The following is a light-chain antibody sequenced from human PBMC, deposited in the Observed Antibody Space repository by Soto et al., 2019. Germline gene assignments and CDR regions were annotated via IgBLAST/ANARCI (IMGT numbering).Light chain of an antibody. CDR1: QTITSNF. CDR3: QQFGSSLPIT. Sequence: EIVLTQSPGTLSLSPGERATLSCRASQTITSNFLAWYQLKPAQAPRLLIYGASSRATGIPDRFTDSGSGTDFTLTITRLEPEDFAVYYCQQFGSSLPITFGQGTRLEIK. J-gene: IGKJ5*01. CDR2: GAS. V-gene: IGKV3-20*01.